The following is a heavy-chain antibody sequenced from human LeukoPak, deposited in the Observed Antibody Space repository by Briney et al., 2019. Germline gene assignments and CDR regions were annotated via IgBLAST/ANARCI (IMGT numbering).Heavy chain of an antibody. V-gene: IGHV3-23*01. CDR3: AKDISQGYTFGSIEEDY. CDR2: ISESDGSA. D-gene: IGHD5-18*01. J-gene: IGHJ4*02. CDR1: GSTFSRYA. Sequence: GGSLRLSCAASGSTFSRYAMSWVRQAPGKGLEWLSAISESDGSAYYADSVKGRFTISRDNSKNTLYLQMNSLGADDTAVYFCAKDISQGYTFGSIEEDYWGQGTLVTVSS.